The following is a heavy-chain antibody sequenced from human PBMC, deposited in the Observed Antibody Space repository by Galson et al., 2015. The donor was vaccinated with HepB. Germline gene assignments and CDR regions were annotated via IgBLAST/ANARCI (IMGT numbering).Heavy chain of an antibody. CDR3: ARDQHHYYYYGMDV. CDR2: IWYDGSTK. Sequence: SLRLSCAASGFIVRINYVRWVRQAPRKGLEWVAAIWYDGSTKYYADSVKGRFTISRDNSKNTIYLQMNSLRVEDTAVYYCARDQHHYYYYGMDVWGQGTTVTVSS. J-gene: IGHJ6*02. CDR1: GFIVRINY. V-gene: IGHV3-33*08.